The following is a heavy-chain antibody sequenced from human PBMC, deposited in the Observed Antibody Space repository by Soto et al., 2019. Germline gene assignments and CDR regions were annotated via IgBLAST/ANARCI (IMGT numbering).Heavy chain of an antibody. CDR1: GFTFSTYA. CDR2: ISGSGGST. CDR3: AKGKYNWSEPPLDY. J-gene: IGHJ4*02. Sequence: GGSLRLSCAASGFTFSTYAMSWVRQTPGKGLEWVSSISGSGGSTYYADSVKGRFTISRDNSKNTLYLQMNSLRAEDTAVYYCAKGKYNWSEPPLDYWGQGTQVTVSS. D-gene: IGHD1-20*01. V-gene: IGHV3-23*01.